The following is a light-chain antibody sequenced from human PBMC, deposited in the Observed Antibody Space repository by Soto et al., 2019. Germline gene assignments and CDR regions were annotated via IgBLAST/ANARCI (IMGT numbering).Light chain of an antibody. CDR2: GAS. J-gene: IGKJ2*01. CDR3: QQYARPPFA. V-gene: IGKV3D-15*01. Sequence: RVMPQSPATLSVSPGERATLSCRASQSVSSSLAWYQQKPGQAPRLLIYGASTRATGIPARFSGSGSGTEFTLTISRLEPEDFAVYYCQQYARPPFAFGQGTKVDIK. CDR1: QSVSSS.